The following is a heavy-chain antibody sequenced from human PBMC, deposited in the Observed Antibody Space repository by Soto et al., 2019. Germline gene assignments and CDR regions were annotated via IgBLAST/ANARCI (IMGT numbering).Heavy chain of an antibody. CDR2: ISYDGSNK. D-gene: IGHD6-19*01. V-gene: IGHV3-30*18. CDR1: GFTFSSYG. Sequence: QVQLVESGGGVVQPGRSLRLSCAASGFTFSSYGMHWVRQARGKGLEWVAVISYDGSNKYYADSVKGRFTISRDNSKNTLYLQMNSLRAEDTAVYYCAKDLAIIAVAGVDYWGQGTLVTVSS. CDR3: AKDLAIIAVAGVDY. J-gene: IGHJ4*02.